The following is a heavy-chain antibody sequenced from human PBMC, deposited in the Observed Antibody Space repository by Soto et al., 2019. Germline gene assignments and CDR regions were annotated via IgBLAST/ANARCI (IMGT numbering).Heavy chain of an antibody. J-gene: IGHJ4*02. V-gene: IGHV3-7*03. CDR2: INQDGSER. D-gene: IGHD3-22*01. CDR3: ARGSVHFYDNSLDY. Sequence: LRLSCGASGFSLIPYWMSWVCQAPGKGLEWVANINQDGSERNYVDSVRGRFTISRDNAQNSVFLQMNSLRAEDMAVYFCARGSVHFYDNSLDYWGQGTPVTVSS. CDR1: GFSLIPYW.